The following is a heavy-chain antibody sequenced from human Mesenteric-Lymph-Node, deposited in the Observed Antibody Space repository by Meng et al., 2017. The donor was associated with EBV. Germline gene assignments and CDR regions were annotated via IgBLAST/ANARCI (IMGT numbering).Heavy chain of an antibody. J-gene: IGHJ5*02. CDR1: GGSIRTSSSY. D-gene: IGHD6-19*01. CDR3: VSQGYSSAWFHN. Sequence: LRLQESGQGQVRPSETLSLTCTVSGGSIRTSSSYWGWIRLSPGKGPEWIGSIFYSGKTYYNPSLKSRATLSVDTSNNQFSLQLTSVTAADRAVYYRVSQGYSSAWFHNWGQGTLVTVSS. CDR2: IFYSGKT. V-gene: IGHV4-39*01.